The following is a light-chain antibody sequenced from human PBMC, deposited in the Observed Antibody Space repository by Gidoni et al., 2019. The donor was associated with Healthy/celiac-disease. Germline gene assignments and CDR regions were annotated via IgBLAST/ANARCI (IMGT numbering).Light chain of an antibody. CDR1: QGISNS. CDR2: AAS. J-gene: IGKJ3*01. Sequence: IQMPQSPSSLSASVGDRVTITCRASQGISNSLAWYQQKPGKAPKLLLYAASRLESGVPSRFSGSGSGTDYTLTISSLQPEEFATYYCQQYYSTPRTFGPGTKVDIK. CDR3: QQYYSTPRT. V-gene: IGKV1-NL1*01.